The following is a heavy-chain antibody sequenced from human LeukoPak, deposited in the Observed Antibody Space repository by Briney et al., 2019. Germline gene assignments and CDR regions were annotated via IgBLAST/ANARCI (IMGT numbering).Heavy chain of an antibody. V-gene: IGHV3-23*01. CDR2: ISGSGGST. D-gene: IGHD3-10*01. Sequence: PGGSLRLSCAASGFTFSSYAMSWVRQAPGKGLEWVSAISGSGGSTYYADSVKGRFTISRDNSKTTVYLQTNSLRAEDTAVYYCAKANYGSGSYIYVAFDYWGQGTLVTVSS. CDR3: AKANYGSGSYIYVAFDY. J-gene: IGHJ4*02. CDR1: GFTFSSYA.